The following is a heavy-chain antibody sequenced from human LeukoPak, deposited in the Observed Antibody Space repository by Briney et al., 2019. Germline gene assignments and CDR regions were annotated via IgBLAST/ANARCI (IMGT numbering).Heavy chain of an antibody. J-gene: IGHJ4*02. CDR1: GGSISSGSYY. CDR3: ARGGAVAGLDY. Sequence: PSETLSLTCTVSGGSISSGSYYWSWIRQPAGKGLEWIGRIYTSGSTNYNPSLKSRVTISVDTSKNQFSLKLSSVTAADTAVYYCARGGAVAGLDYWGQGTLVTVSS. CDR2: IYTSGST. D-gene: IGHD6-19*01. V-gene: IGHV4-61*02.